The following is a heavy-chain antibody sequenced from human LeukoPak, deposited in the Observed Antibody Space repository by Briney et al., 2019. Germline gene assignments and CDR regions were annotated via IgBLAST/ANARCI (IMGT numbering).Heavy chain of an antibody. V-gene: IGHV3-23*01. Sequence: QPGGSLRLSCAASGFTFTSYEMNWVRQAPGKGLERVSGISGSGSDTFYADSVKGRFTISRDNSKNTLYLQMSSLRAEDTAVYYCANVIIVAAGYEYFQHWGQGTLVSVSS. J-gene: IGHJ1*01. CDR3: ANVIIVAAGYEYFQH. D-gene: IGHD6-13*01. CDR2: ISGSGSDT. CDR1: GFTFTSYE.